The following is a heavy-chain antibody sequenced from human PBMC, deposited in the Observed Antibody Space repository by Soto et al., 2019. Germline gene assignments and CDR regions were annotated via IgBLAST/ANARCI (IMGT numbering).Heavy chain of an antibody. D-gene: IGHD3-10*01. Sequence: QLQLQESGPGLVKPSETLSLTCTVSGGSISSSSYYWGWIRQPPGKGLEWIGSIYYSGSTYYNPSLKSRVTISVHTSKNHCSPTLCSVTAADTAVYYCARHVPKDYYGSGSYYSIAWFDPWGQGTLVTVSS. V-gene: IGHV4-39*01. CDR1: GGSISSSSYY. J-gene: IGHJ5*02. CDR3: ARHVPKDYYGSGSYYSIAWFDP. CDR2: IYYSGST.